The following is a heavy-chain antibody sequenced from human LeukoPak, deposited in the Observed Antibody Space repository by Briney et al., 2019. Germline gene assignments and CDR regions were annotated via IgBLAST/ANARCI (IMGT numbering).Heavy chain of an antibody. J-gene: IGHJ6*02. CDR3: ARVGPDELRDYYHYYGMDV. CDR1: GFTFSNYG. V-gene: IGHV3-33*01. Sequence: GGSLRLSCAASGFTFSNYGMHWVRQAPGKGLEWVAVIWYDGSNKYYADSVKGRFTISRDNSKNTLYLQMNSLRAEDTAVYYCARVGPDELRDYYHYYGMDVWGQGTTVTVSS. CDR2: IWYDGSNK. D-gene: IGHD1-7*01.